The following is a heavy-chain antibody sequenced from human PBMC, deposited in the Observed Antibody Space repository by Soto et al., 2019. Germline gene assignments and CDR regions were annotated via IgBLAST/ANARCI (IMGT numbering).Heavy chain of an antibody. CDR1: GFPFSNFS. D-gene: IGHD1-1*01. Sequence: EVQLVESGGGLVKPGGSLRLSCAASGFPFSNFSMYWVRQAPGKGLEWVSAISTTSSYIYYADSVKGRFTISRDNAKKSLFLQMNSLIAEDTAIYYCARDLVSLDAYWGQGTLVTVSS. CDR3: ARDLVSLDAY. CDR2: ISTTSSYI. J-gene: IGHJ4*02. V-gene: IGHV3-21*01.